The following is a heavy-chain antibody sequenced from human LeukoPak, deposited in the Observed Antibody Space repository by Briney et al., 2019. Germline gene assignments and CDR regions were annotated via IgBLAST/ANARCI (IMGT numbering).Heavy chain of an antibody. D-gene: IGHD1-1*01. V-gene: IGHV1-2*02. Sequence: ASVKVSCKASGYTFIGSYMHWVRQAPGQGLEWMGWINPKNGGTNYAQKFQGRVTMTRDTSISTAYMDLTRLRSDDTAVYYCARVIGGRKRGQGPNDGFDIWGQGTMVTVSS. J-gene: IGHJ3*02. CDR1: GYTFIGSY. CDR3: ARVIGGRKRGQGPNDGFDI. CDR2: INPKNGGT.